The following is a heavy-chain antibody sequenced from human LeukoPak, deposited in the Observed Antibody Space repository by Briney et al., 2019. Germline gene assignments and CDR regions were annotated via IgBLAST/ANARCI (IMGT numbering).Heavy chain of an antibody. Sequence: GGSLRLSCTASGFTFGDYAMSWFRQAPGKGLEWVGFIRSKAYGGTTEYAASVKGRFTISRDDSKSIAYLQMNSLKTEDTAVYYCTRSYCDGDCYPDYWGQGTLVTVSS. CDR2: IRSKAYGGTT. CDR1: GFTFGDYA. J-gene: IGHJ4*02. D-gene: IGHD2-21*02. V-gene: IGHV3-49*03. CDR3: TRSYCDGDCYPDY.